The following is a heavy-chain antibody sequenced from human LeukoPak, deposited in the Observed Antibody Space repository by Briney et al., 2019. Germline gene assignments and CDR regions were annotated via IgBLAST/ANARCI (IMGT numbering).Heavy chain of an antibody. D-gene: IGHD3-22*01. CDR2: ISGSGGST. CDR1: GFTFSSYG. CDR3: ARDYAVYYDSSGYYDY. Sequence: GGTLRLSCAASGFTFSSYGMSWVRQAPGKGLEWVSAISGSGGSTYYADSVKGRFTVSRDNSKNTLYLQMNSLRAEDTALYYCARDYAVYYDSSGYYDYWGQGTLVTVSS. V-gene: IGHV3-23*01. J-gene: IGHJ4*02.